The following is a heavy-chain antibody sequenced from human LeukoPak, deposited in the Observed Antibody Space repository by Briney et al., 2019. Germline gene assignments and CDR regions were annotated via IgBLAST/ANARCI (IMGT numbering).Heavy chain of an antibody. Sequence: GGPLRLSCAASGLTFSSFWMSWVRQAPGKGLEWVANIQQAGSETYYVDSVKGRFTVSRDNAKNSLYLQMNSLRAEDTAVYYCARSGYFYDSSGYYDMDVWGKGTTVTVSS. CDR2: IQQAGSET. CDR3: ARSGYFYDSSGYYDMDV. CDR1: GLTFSSFW. D-gene: IGHD3-22*01. J-gene: IGHJ6*03. V-gene: IGHV3-7*01.